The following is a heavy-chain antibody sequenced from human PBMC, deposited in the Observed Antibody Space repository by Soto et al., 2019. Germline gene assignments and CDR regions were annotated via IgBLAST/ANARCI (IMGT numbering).Heavy chain of an antibody. CDR3: ALYSPHVYY. V-gene: IGHV1-18*01. CDR1: GYTFTSYG. J-gene: IGHJ4*02. D-gene: IGHD3-16*01. Sequence: QVQLVQSGAEVKKPGASVKVSCKASGYTFTSYGISWVRQAPGQGLEWMGWISAYNGNTKYAQKLQGRVTMHPAPSTSTAYMDISSLSSDDTSLSFCALYSPHVYYLRQGTLVTVSS. CDR2: ISAYNGNT.